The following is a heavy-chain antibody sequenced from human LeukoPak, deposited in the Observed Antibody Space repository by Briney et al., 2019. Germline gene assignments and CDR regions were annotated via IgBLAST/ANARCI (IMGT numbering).Heavy chain of an antibody. V-gene: IGHV4-59*12. D-gene: IGHD1-26*01. CDR2: IHYSGST. Sequence: SETLSLTCTVSGGSISSYYWSWIRQPPGKGLEWIGHIHYSGSTNHNPSLKSRVTISVDTSKNQFSLKLSSVAAADTAVYYCAARVGATASAAFDIWGQGTMVTVSS. CDR3: AARVGATASAAFDI. CDR1: GGSISSYY. J-gene: IGHJ3*02.